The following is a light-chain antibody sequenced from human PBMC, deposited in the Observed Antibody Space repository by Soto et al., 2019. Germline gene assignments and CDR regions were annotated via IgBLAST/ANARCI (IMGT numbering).Light chain of an antibody. V-gene: IGKV3-20*01. CDR1: QSVSSSY. J-gene: IGKJ5*01. CDR2: GAS. Sequence: EIVLTQSPGTLSLSPGERATLSCRAIQSVSSSYLAWYQQKPGQAPRLLIYGASSRATGIPDRFSGSGSGTDFTLTISRLEPEDFAVYYCQQYGSSRITFGQGTRLE. CDR3: QQYGSSRIT.